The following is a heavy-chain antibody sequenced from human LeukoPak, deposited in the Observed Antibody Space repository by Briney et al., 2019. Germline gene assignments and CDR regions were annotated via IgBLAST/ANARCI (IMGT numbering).Heavy chain of an antibody. CDR3: ARDSNYDSSGYYPGKYYYYYGMDV. J-gene: IGHJ6*02. CDR2: IIPIFGIA. D-gene: IGHD3-22*01. CDR1: GGTFSSYA. Sequence: ASVKVSCKASGGTFSSYAISWVRQAPGQGLERMGRIIPIFGIANYAQKFQGRVTITADKSTSTAYMELSSLRSEDTAVYYCARDSNYDSSGYYPGKYYYYYGMDVWGQGTTVTVSS. V-gene: IGHV1-69*04.